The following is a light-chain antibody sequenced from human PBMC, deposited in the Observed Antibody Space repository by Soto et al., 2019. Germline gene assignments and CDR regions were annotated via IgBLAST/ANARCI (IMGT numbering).Light chain of an antibody. Sequence: DIQMTRSPSSLSASVGDRVTITCRASQSISSYLSWYQQKPGKAPKLLIYAASSLQSGVPSRFSGSGSWKTFTPTISSLQPEDFATYYCQQSYSTPLFTFGPGTKVDIK. J-gene: IGKJ3*01. CDR3: QQSYSTPLFT. CDR2: AAS. CDR1: QSISSY. V-gene: IGKV1-39*01.